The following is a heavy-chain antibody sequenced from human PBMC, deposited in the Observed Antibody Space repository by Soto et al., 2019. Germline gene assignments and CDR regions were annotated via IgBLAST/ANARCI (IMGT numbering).Heavy chain of an antibody. Sequence: EVQLVDSGGGLVEPGGSPRLSCAASGFIFSDHYMDWVRQAPGKGLEWIGRVRDKANGYTTEYAASVRGRFTVSRDDSKNSLDLQMNSLQIEDTAMYYCVRNLASGGTYYIDYWGQGTLVTVSS. J-gene: IGHJ4*02. CDR1: GFIFSDHY. CDR3: VRNLASGGTYYIDY. CDR2: VRDKANGYTT. D-gene: IGHD1-26*01. V-gene: IGHV3-72*01.